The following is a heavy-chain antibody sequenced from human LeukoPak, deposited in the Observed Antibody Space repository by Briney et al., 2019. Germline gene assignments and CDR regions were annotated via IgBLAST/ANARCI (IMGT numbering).Heavy chain of an antibody. J-gene: IGHJ3*02. Sequence: GGSLRLSCAASGFTFNNAWMNWVRQAPGKGLEWVGRIKSKTDGGTTDYAAPVKGRFTISRDDSKNTLYLQMNSLKTEDTAVYYCTTDQRITVFGVVVNDHGAFDIWGQGTMVTVSS. D-gene: IGHD3-3*01. CDR2: IKSKTDGGTT. V-gene: IGHV3-15*01. CDR1: GFTFNNAW. CDR3: TTDQRITVFGVVVNDHGAFDI.